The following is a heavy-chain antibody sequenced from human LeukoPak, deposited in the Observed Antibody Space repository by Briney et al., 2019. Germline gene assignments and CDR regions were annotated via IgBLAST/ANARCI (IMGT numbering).Heavy chain of an antibody. CDR1: GFTFSSYA. CDR3: ARDDPGYYYDSSGYLDY. CDR2: ISGSGGST. Sequence: GGSLRLSCAASGFTFSSYAMSWVRQAPGKGLEWVSAISGSGGSTYYADSVKGRFTISRDNAKNSLYLQMNSPRAEDTAVYYCARDDPGYYYDSSGYLDYWGQGTLVTVSS. J-gene: IGHJ4*02. D-gene: IGHD3-22*01. V-gene: IGHV3-23*01.